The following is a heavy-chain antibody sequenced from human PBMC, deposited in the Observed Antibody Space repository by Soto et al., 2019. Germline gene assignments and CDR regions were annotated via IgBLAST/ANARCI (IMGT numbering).Heavy chain of an antibody. J-gene: IGHJ4*02. CDR1: GFTFTNYL. Sequence: GGSRRLSCAASGFTFTNYLMTWVRQAPGKGLEWVSSIDKSGGDTYYADSVKGRFTISRDNSKNTRYLQMNGLRAEDTALYYCAKDTYSRSWYFWGQGTLVTVSS. CDR3: AKDTYSRSWYF. D-gene: IGHD2-2*01. CDR2: IDKSGGDT. V-gene: IGHV3-23*05.